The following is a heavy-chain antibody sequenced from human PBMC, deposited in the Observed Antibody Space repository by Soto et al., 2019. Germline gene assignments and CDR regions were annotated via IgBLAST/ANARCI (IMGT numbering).Heavy chain of an antibody. D-gene: IGHD2-2*01. CDR3: VTTGQLLSPDAFDI. Sequence: GASVKVSCKASGYTFTRYDINWGGQAPGQGLEWMAWMNPNSGNTGYAQMFQGRVTMTRNTSISTAYMELSSLRSEDTAVYYCVTTGQLLSPDAFDIWGQGTMVTVSS. V-gene: IGHV1-8*01. CDR1: GYTFTRYD. J-gene: IGHJ3*02. CDR2: MNPNSGNT.